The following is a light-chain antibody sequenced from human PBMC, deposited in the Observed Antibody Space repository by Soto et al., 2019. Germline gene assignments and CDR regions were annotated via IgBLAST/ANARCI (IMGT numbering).Light chain of an antibody. CDR1: QSVSSSY. J-gene: IGKJ4*01. CDR2: GAS. Sequence: EIVFTHSPATLSLSPVERATLSFMASQSVSSSYLAWYQQKPGQAPRLLIYGASSRATGIPDRFSGSGSGTDFTLTISRLEPEDFAVYYCQKYGSSPLTFGGGTKVDIK. CDR3: QKYGSSPLT. V-gene: IGKV3-20*01.